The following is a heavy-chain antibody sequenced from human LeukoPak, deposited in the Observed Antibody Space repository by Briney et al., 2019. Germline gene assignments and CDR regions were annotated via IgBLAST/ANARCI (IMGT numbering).Heavy chain of an antibody. D-gene: IGHD3-3*01. J-gene: IGHJ5*02. Sequence: PSETLSLTCTVSGGSISSSSYYWGWIRQPPGKGLEWIGSIYYSGSTYYNPSLKSRVTISVDTSKNQFSLKLSSVTAADTAVYYCARPFGVDDGGDWSDPWGQGTLVTVSS. CDR3: ARPFGVDDGGDWSDP. CDR1: GGSISSSSYY. V-gene: IGHV4-39*01. CDR2: IYYSGST.